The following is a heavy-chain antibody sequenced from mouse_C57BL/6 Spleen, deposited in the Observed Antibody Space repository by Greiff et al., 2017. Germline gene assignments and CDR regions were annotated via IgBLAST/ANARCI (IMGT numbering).Heavy chain of an antibody. CDR2: INYDGSST. CDR3: AREGVYYYGSSYVDYFDD. CDR1: GFTFSDYY. D-gene: IGHD1-1*01. J-gene: IGHJ2*01. V-gene: IGHV5-16*01. Sequence: DVMLVESEGGLVQPGSSMKLSCTASGFTFSDYYMAWVRQVPEKGLEWVANINYDGSSTYYLASLKSRFIISSDNAKNILYLQMSSLKTEDTATYYGAREGVYYYGSSYVDYFDDWGQGTTLTVSS.